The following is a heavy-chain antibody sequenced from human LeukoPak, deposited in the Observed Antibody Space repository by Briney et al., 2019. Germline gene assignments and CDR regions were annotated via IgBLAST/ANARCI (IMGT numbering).Heavy chain of an antibody. CDR3: AKWGDYDVLTGYYVPDY. CDR2: ILGSGVTT. D-gene: IGHD3-9*01. CDR1: GFTFSNYA. J-gene: IGHJ4*02. V-gene: IGHV3-23*01. Sequence: GGSLRLSCAASGFTFSNYAMSWVRQAPGKGLEWVSAILGSGVTTYYADSVKGRFTVSRDNSKSTLYLQMNTLRAEDTALYYCAKWGDYDVLTGYYVPDYWGQGTLVTASS.